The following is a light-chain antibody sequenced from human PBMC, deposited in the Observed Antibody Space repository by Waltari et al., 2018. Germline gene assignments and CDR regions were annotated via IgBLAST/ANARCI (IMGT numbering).Light chain of an antibody. CDR1: QSVGRT. V-gene: IGKV3-20*01. J-gene: IGKJ1*01. Sequence: EIVLTQSPGTLSLSPGERATLSCRASQSVGRTLTWYQQKPGQAPRLLIYGASSWATEIPDRFSGSGSGTDFSLTISRLEPEDFAIYYCQHYVRLPGTFGQGTKVEIK. CDR3: QHYVRLPGT. CDR2: GAS.